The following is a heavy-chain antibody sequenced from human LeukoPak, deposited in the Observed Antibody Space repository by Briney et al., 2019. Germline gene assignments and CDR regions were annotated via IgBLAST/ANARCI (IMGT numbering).Heavy chain of an antibody. CDR3: AKDKAQYYFDY. V-gene: IGHV3-21*01. CDR2: ISSSSSYI. CDR1: GFTFSSYS. J-gene: IGHJ4*02. Sequence: GGSLRLSCAASGFTFSSYSMNWVRQAPGKGLEWVSSISSSSSYIYYADSVKGRFTISRDNAKNSLYLQMNSLRAEDTAVYYCAKDKAQYYFDYWGQGTLVTVSS.